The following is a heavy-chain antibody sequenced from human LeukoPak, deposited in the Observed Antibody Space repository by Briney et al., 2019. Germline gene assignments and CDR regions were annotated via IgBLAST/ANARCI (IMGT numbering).Heavy chain of an antibody. CDR3: ARENFDWLLGDYYYYYGMDV. D-gene: IGHD3-9*01. J-gene: IGHJ6*02. Sequence: ASVKVSCKASGYTFTSYGISWVRQAPGQGLEWMGWISAYNGNTNYAQKLQGRVTMTTDTSTSTGYMELRSLRSDDTAVYYCARENFDWLLGDYYYYYGMDVWGQGTTVTVSS. CDR2: ISAYNGNT. V-gene: IGHV1-18*01. CDR1: GYTFTSYG.